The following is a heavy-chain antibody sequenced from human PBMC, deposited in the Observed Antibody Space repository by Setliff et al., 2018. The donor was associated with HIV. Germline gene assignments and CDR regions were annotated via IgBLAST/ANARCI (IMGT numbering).Heavy chain of an antibody. CDR3: ARRGTGDYYYYYYMDV. J-gene: IGHJ6*03. V-gene: IGHV1-2*02. CDR2: INPNGGGT. Sequence: GASVKVSCKASGYTFTGYYLHLVRQAPGQGLEWMGWINPNGGGTKYAQKFQGRVTMTRNTSISTAYMELSSLRSEDTAVYYCARRGTGDYYYYYYMDVWGKGTTVTVSS. D-gene: IGHD7-27*01. CDR1: GYTFTGYY.